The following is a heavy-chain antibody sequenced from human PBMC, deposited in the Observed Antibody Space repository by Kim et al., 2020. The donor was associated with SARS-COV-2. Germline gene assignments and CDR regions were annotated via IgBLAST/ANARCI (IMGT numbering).Heavy chain of an antibody. D-gene: IGHD2-2*01. Sequence: SETLSLTCAVYGGSFSGYYWSWIRQPPGKGLEWIGEINHSGSTNYNPSLKSRVTISVDTSKNQFSLKLSSVTAADTAVYYCARCEGAPICSSTSCRYRGGYYYYGMDVWGQGTTVTVSS. CDR1: GGSFSGYY. V-gene: IGHV4-34*01. CDR3: ARCEGAPICSSTSCRYRGGYYYYGMDV. J-gene: IGHJ6*02. CDR2: INHSGST.